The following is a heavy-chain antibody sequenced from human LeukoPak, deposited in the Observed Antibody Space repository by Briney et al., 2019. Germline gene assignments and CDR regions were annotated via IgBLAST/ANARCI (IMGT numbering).Heavy chain of an antibody. CDR1: GGSTSSGDYY. V-gene: IGHV4-30-4*01. CDR3: ARRRPSGSYRVGDDDAFDI. J-gene: IGHJ3*02. CDR2: IYYSGST. Sequence: SQTLSLTCTVSGGSTSSGDYYWSWIRQPPGKGLEWIGYIYYSGSTSYNPSLKSRVTISVDTSKNQFSLKLSSVTAADTAVYYCARRRPSGSYRVGDDDAFDIWGQGTMVTVSS. D-gene: IGHD3-10*01.